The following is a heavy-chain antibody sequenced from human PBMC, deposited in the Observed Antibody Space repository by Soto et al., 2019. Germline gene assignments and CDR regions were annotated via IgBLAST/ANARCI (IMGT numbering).Heavy chain of an antibody. CDR1: GFTFSSYA. V-gene: IGHV3-64*04. CDR3: AKDESLFGGDQDY. CDR2: ISSNGGSI. Sequence: GGSLRLSCSASGFTFSSYALHWVRQAPGKGLEYVSGISSNGGSIFYADSVKGRFTISRDNSKNTLYLQMNSLRAEDTAVYYCAKDESLFGGDQDYWGQGTLVTVSS. J-gene: IGHJ4*02. D-gene: IGHD3-3*02.